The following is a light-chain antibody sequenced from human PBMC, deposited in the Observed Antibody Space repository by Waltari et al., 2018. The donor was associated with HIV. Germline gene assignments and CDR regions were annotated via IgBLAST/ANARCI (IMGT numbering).Light chain of an antibody. CDR3: QQYYAFPRT. Sequence: VLWMTESLTLLSASTGDEGNITCRLSHASDNSLAWYQQRPRKAPNLLIYGASTLQRVVPSRISGSGSGTAFTLTISCLQPEDCAVYYCQQYYAFPRTFGHGTKVEVK. J-gene: IGKJ1*01. CDR1: HASDNS. V-gene: IGKV1D-8*01. CDR2: GAS.